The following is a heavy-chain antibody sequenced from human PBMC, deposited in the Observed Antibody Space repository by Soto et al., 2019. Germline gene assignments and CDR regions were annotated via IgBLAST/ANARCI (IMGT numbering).Heavy chain of an antibody. CDR2: ISGSGGST. J-gene: IGHJ6*02. D-gene: IGHD2-15*01. CDR1: GFTFSSYA. Sequence: GGSLRLSCAASGFTFSSYAMSWVRQAPGKGLEWVSAISGSGGSTYYADSVKGRFTISRDNSKNTLYLQMNSLRAEDTAVYYCAKGGLSGGYCSGGSCPYYGMDVWGQGTTVTVSS. V-gene: IGHV3-23*01. CDR3: AKGGLSGGYCSGGSCPYYGMDV.